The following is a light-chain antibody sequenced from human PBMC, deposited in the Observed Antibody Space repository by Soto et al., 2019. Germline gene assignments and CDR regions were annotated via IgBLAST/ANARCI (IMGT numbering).Light chain of an antibody. CDR2: DVS. J-gene: IGLJ2*01. CDR1: SSDVGGYNF. CDR3: SSYTGSSTLR. Sequence: QSVLTQPASVSGSPGQSVTISCTGTSSDVGGYNFVSWYQQYPGTAPKLLIYDVSNRPSGVSNRFSGSKSGNTASLTISGLQAEDEDDYYCSSYTGSSTLRFGGGTKVTVL. V-gene: IGLV2-14*01.